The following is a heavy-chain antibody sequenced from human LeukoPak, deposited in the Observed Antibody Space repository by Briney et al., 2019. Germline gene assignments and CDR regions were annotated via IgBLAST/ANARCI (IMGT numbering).Heavy chain of an antibody. CDR2: ISSSSSYI. J-gene: IGHJ4*02. D-gene: IGHD3-3*01. Sequence: GGSPRLSCAASGFTFSSYSMNWVRQAPGKGLEWVSSISSSSSYIYYADSVKGRFTISRDNAKNSLYLQMNSLRAEDTAVYYCARDFGLRFLEWLPLDYWGQGTLVTVSS. CDR1: GFTFSSYS. V-gene: IGHV3-21*01. CDR3: ARDFGLRFLEWLPLDY.